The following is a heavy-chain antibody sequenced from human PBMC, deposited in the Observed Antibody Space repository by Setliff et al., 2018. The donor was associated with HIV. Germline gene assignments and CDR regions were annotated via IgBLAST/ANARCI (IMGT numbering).Heavy chain of an antibody. J-gene: IGHJ4*02. V-gene: IGHV4-4*02. CDR3: GGNGYYSIDY. CDR2: IYHSGST. D-gene: IGHD3-22*01. CDR1: GGSISSNW. Sequence: PSETLSLTCAVSGGSISSNWWSWVRQSPGKGPEWIGEIYHSGSTHYNPSLQSRVTISVDKSKSQISLKLNSVTAADTAVYYCGGNGYYSIDYWGQGTQVTVSS.